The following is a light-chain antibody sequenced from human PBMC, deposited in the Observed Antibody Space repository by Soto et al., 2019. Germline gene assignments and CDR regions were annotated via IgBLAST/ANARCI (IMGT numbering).Light chain of an antibody. V-gene: IGKV3-15*01. CDR2: GAS. CDR3: QQYHNWPPWT. Sequence: EIVMTQSPATLSVSPGERATLSCRASQSVSSNLAWYQQKPGQAPRLLIYGASTRATGITARFSGSGSGTEFTLTISSLQSEDVAVYYCQQYHNWPPWTFGQGTKVEIK. CDR1: QSVSSN. J-gene: IGKJ1*01.